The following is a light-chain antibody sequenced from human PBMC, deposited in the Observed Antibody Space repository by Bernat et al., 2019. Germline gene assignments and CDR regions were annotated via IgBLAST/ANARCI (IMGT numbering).Light chain of an antibody. CDR2: GNG. V-gene: IGLV1-44*01. CDR1: SSNIGSNT. CDR3: AAWDDRLNGWV. J-gene: IGLJ3*02. Sequence: QSVLTQPTSASGTPGQRVTISCSGASSNIGSNTVSWYQQLPGTAPKLLIYGNGQRPSGVPDRLSGSRSGTSASLAISGLQSEDEADYYCAAWDDRLNGWVFGGGTKLTVL.